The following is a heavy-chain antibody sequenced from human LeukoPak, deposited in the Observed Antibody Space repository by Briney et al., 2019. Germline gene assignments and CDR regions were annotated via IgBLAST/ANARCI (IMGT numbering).Heavy chain of an antibody. V-gene: IGHV3-74*01. CDR3: ARGGGYSYGPFDY. Sequence: PGGSLRLSCAASGFTFSSYWMHWVRQAPGKGLVWVSRINSDGSSTSYADSVKGRFAISRDNAKNTLHLQMNSLRAEDTAVYYCARGGGYSYGPFDYWGQGTLVTVSS. CDR1: GFTFSSYW. J-gene: IGHJ4*02. D-gene: IGHD5-18*01. CDR2: INSDGSST.